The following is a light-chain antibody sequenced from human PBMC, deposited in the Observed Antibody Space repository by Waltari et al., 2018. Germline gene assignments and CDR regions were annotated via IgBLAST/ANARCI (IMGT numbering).Light chain of an antibody. J-gene: IGLJ3*02. CDR3: SSYTDISTWV. CDR2: DVS. Sequence: QSALTQPASVSGSPGQSITMSCTGTSSDVGGHNYVSWYQQHPGRATKLLIYDVSSRPSGVSNRFSASKSGNTASLTISGLQAEDEATYYCSSYTDISTWVFGGGTKLTVL. V-gene: IGLV2-14*03. CDR1: SSDVGGHNY.